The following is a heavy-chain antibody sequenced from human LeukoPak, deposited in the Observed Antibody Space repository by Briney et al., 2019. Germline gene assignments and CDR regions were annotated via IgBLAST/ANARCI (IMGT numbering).Heavy chain of an antibody. CDR3: ARDRAFLSTGNYFDY. D-gene: IGHD3-3*02. CDR1: GFTFSTYG. J-gene: IGHJ4*02. CDR2: LWYDGNNR. V-gene: IGHV3-33*01. Sequence: PGGSLRFSCAASGFTFSTYGMHWVRQAPGKGLEWVAVLWYDGNNRYYADSVKGRFTISRDNSKNTLYLQMNSLRAEDTAVYYCARDRAFLSTGNYFDYWGQGTLVTVSS.